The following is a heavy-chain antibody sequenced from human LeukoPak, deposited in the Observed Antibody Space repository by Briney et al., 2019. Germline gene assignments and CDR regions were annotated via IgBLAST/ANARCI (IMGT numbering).Heavy chain of an antibody. CDR3: ARARYSYGYPFDY. V-gene: IGHV1-2*02. J-gene: IGHJ4*02. D-gene: IGHD5-18*01. CDR1: GYTFTGYY. Sequence: ASVKVSCKASGYTFTGYYMHWVRQAPGQGLEWMGWINPNSGGTNYAQKFQGRVTRTRDTSISTAYMELSRLRSDDTAVYYCARARYSYGYPFDYWGQGTLVTVSS. CDR2: INPNSGGT.